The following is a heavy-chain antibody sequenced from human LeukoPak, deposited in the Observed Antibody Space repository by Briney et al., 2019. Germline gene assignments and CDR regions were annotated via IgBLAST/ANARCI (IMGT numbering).Heavy chain of an antibody. CDR1: GGSISSGGYS. J-gene: IGHJ3*02. Sequence: PSETLSLTCAVSGGSISSGGYSWSWIRQPSGKGLEWIGYTYHSGSTYYNPSLKSRVTISVDRSKNQFSLKLSSVTAADTAVYYCARADYGGNSGDAFDIWGQGTMVTVSS. D-gene: IGHD4-23*01. V-gene: IGHV4-30-2*01. CDR2: TYHSGST. CDR3: ARADYGGNSGDAFDI.